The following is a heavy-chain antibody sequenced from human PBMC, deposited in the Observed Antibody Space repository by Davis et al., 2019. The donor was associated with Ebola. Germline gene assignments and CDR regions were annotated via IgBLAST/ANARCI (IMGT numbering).Heavy chain of an antibody. J-gene: IGHJ4*02. V-gene: IGHV3-73*01. CDR3: TNRKNEY. CDR2: IGSKANSYAT. CDR1: GFTFSGSA. Sequence: PGGSLRLSCAASGFTFSGSAMHWVRQASGKGLEWVGRIGSKANSYATAYAASVKGRFTISRDDSKNTAYLQMNSLKMDDTAVYYCTNRKNEYWGQGTLVTVSS.